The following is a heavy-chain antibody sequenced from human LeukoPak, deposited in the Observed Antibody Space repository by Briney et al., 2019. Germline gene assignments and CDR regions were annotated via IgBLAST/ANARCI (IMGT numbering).Heavy chain of an antibody. J-gene: IGHJ4*02. CDR2: IYYSGST. D-gene: IGHD1-14*01. Sequence: SETLSLTCTIYGGSFSTYYWSWIRQPPGKGLEWIGYIYYSGSTNYNPSLKSRVTISVDTSKNQFSLNLGSVTAADTAVYYCARDGGTYYFDYWGQGTLVTVSS. CDR3: ARDGGTYYFDY. CDR1: GGSFSTYY. V-gene: IGHV4-59*01.